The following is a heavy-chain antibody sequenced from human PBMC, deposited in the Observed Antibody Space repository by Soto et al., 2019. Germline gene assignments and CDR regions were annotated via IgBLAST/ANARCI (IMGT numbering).Heavy chain of an antibody. CDR2: IYYSGST. CDR3: ASLYCSGDSCYWDY. V-gene: IGHV4-59*01. Sequence: KPSETLSLTCTVSGGSISIYYWSWIRHPPGKGPEWIGNIYYSGSTNYNPSLKSRVTISVDTSRHQFSLKLTSVTAADTAVYYCASLYCSGDSCYWDYWGQGTLVTVSS. J-gene: IGHJ4*02. D-gene: IGHD2-15*01. CDR1: GGSISIYY.